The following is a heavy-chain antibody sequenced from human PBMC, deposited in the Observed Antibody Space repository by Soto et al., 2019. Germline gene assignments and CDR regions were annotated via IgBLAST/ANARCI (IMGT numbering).Heavy chain of an antibody. Sequence: WTGIRQPPGKGLEWIAYIYHSGSTYYNPSLKSRVTVSVDRSRNHLSLKLTSVTAADTAVYGCASSAYYGASGALDVWGQGTMVTVSS. CDR3: ASSAYYGASGALDV. V-gene: IGHV4-30-2*01. CDR2: IYHSGST. J-gene: IGHJ3*01. D-gene: IGHD3-3*01.